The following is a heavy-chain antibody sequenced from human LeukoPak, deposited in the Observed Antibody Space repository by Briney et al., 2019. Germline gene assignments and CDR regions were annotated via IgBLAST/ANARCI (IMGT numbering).Heavy chain of an antibody. V-gene: IGHV1-2*02. J-gene: IGHJ4*02. CDR3: ARDRKPYLEALRRGDYFDY. Sequence: APVKVSCKASGYTFTGYYMHWVRQAPGQGLEWMGWINPNSGGTNYAQKFQGRVTMTRDTSISTAYMELSSLRSEDTALYYCARDRKPYLEALRRGDYFDYWGQGTLVTVSS. CDR2: INPNSGGT. CDR1: GYTFTGYY. D-gene: IGHD3-16*01.